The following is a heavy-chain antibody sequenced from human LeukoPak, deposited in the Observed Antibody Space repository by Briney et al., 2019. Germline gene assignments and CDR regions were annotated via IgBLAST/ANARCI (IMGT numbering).Heavy chain of an antibody. V-gene: IGHV4-34*01. D-gene: IGHD3-10*01. CDR2: INHSGTA. J-gene: IGHJ3*02. CDR3: APSRASTVRGWRYGFDI. CDR1: GGSFSGYY. Sequence: PSETLSLTCAVYGGSFSGYYWSWIRQPPGKGLEWIGEINHSGTANYNPSLKSRVTVSIDTSKNQFSLKLSSVTAADTAVYYCAPSRASTVRGWRYGFDIWGQGTMVTVSS.